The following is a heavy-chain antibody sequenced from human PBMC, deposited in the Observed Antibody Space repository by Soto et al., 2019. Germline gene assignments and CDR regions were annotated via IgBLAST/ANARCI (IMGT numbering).Heavy chain of an antibody. CDR1: GYTFTSYG. J-gene: IGHJ3*02. V-gene: IGHV1-18*01. D-gene: IGHD3-22*01. CDR2: ISAYNGNT. CDR3: ARDAPLRHYYDSSGYPPPGLGAFDI. Sequence: GASVKVSCKASGYTFTSYGISWVRQAPGQGLEWMGWISAYNGNTNYAQKLQGRVTMTTDTSTSTAYMELRSLRSDDTAVYYCARDAPLRHYYDSSGYPPPGLGAFDIWGQGTMVIVSS.